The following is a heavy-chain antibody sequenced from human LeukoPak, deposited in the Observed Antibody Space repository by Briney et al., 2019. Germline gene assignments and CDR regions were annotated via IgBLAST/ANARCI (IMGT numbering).Heavy chain of an antibody. J-gene: IGHJ4*02. CDR1: GYTFTGYY. Sequence: ASVKVSCKASGYTFTGYYMHWVRQAPGQGLEWMGWINPNSGGTNYAQKFQGRVTMTRDTSISTAYMELSRLRSDDTAVYYCASGSYYYDSSGYYFPVYWGQGTLVTVSS. CDR3: ASGSYYYDSSGYYFPVY. D-gene: IGHD3-22*01. CDR2: INPNSGGT. V-gene: IGHV1-2*02.